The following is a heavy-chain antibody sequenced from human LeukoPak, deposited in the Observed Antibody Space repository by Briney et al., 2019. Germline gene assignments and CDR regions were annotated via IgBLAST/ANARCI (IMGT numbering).Heavy chain of an antibody. V-gene: IGHV3-23*01. Sequence: GGSLRLSYAASGFTFSSYAMSWVRQAPGKGLEWVSAISGSGGSTYYADSVKGRFTISRDNSKNTLYLQMNSLRAEDTAVYYCAKPLYSSGWFSNAADYWGQGTLVTVSS. CDR1: GFTFSSYA. CDR3: AKPLYSSGWFSNAADY. J-gene: IGHJ4*02. CDR2: ISGSGGST. D-gene: IGHD6-19*01.